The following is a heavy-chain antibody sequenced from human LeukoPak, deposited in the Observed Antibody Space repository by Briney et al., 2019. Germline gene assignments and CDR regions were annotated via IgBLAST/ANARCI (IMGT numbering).Heavy chain of an antibody. CDR1: GFTFSAYG. CDR2: IRYEGSNK. Sequence: GGSLRLSCAASGFTFSAYGMHWVRQAPGKGLECVAVIRYEGSNKYYEDFVKGRFTISRDNSKNTLYLQMNSLRAEDTAVYYCAKVRIGYCSGGSCYVPLDYWGQGTLVTVSS. V-gene: IGHV3-30*02. CDR3: AKVRIGYCSGGSCYVPLDY. D-gene: IGHD2-15*01. J-gene: IGHJ4*02.